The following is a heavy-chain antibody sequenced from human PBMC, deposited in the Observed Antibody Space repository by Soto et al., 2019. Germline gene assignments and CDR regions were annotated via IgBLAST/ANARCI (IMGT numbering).Heavy chain of an antibody. J-gene: IGHJ6*02. CDR1: GFTFSGSA. V-gene: IGHV3-73*01. D-gene: IGHD3-16*02. Sequence: PGGSLRLSCAASGFTFSGSAMHWVRQASGKGLEWVGRIRSKANSYATAYAASVKGRFTISRDDSKNTAYLQMNSLKTEDTAVYYCTRPRYDYVWGSYRYNNYYYGMDVWGQGTTVTVSS. CDR3: TRPRYDYVWGSYRYNNYYYGMDV. CDR2: IRSKANSYAT.